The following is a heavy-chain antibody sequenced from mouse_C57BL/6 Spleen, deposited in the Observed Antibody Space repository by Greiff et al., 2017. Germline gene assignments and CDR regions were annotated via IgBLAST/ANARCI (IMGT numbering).Heavy chain of an antibody. Sequence: QVQLQQSGAELVRPGTSVKLSCKASGYTFTSYWMHWVKQRPGQGLEWIGVIDPSDSYTNYNQKFKGKATLTVDTSSSTAYMQLSSLTSEDSAVYYCARGYYGRFFAYWGQGTLVTVSA. CDR3: ARGYYGRFFAY. V-gene: IGHV1-59*01. CDR1: GYTFTSYW. CDR2: IDPSDSYT. J-gene: IGHJ3*01. D-gene: IGHD1-1*01.